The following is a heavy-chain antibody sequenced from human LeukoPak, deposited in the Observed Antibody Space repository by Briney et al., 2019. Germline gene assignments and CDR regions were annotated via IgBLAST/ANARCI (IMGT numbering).Heavy chain of an antibody. V-gene: IGHV3-53*01. Sequence: GGSLRLSCAASGFTVSSNYMNWVRQAPGKGLEWVSVIYSGGSSYYADSVKGRFIISRDNSKNTLYLQMDSLRVEDTAVYYCARDPYSGNYGAYYYYYMDVWGKGTTVTISS. CDR3: ARDPYSGNYGAYYYYYMDV. J-gene: IGHJ6*03. CDR2: IYSGGSS. CDR1: GFTVSSNY. D-gene: IGHD1-26*01.